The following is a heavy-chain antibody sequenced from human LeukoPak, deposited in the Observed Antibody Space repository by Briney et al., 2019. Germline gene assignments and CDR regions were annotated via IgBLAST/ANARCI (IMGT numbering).Heavy chain of an antibody. CDR3: AKILGPVVNLNDF. Sequence: GGSLRLSCAASGFTVSSNYMSWVRQTPGKGLEWVSVIYSGGSTYYADSVKGRFTISRDNSKITLSLQMNSLRAEDTAVYYCAKILGPVVNLNDFWGQGTLVIVSS. CDR2: IYSGGST. CDR1: GFTVSSNY. V-gene: IGHV3-66*01. D-gene: IGHD2-2*01. J-gene: IGHJ4*02.